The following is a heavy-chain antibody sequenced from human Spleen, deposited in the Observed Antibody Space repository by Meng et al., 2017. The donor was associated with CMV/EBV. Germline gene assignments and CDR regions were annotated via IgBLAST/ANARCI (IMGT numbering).Heavy chain of an antibody. J-gene: IGHJ6*02. CDR2: ISSSSSYI. Sequence: GGSLRLSCAASGFTVSSYSMNWVRQAPGKGLEWVSSISSSSSYIYYADSVKGRFTISRDNAKNSLYLQMNSLRAEDTAVYYCARDDQLLFKGNPRNYGMDVWGQGTTVTVSS. D-gene: IGHD2-2*01. CDR1: GFTVSSYS. CDR3: ARDDQLLFKGNPRNYGMDV. V-gene: IGHV3-21*01.